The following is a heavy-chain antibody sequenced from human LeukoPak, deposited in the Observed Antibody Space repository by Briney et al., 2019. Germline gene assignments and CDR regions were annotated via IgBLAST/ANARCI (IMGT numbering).Heavy chain of an antibody. CDR1: GFTFSSYW. Sequence: GGSLRLSCAASGFTFSSYWMHWVRQAPGKGLVWVSRINSDGSSTSYADSVKGRFTISRDNAKNTLYLQMNSLRAEDTAVYYCARVGGYSYGRKNFDYWGRGTLVTVSS. CDR2: INSDGSST. J-gene: IGHJ4*02. CDR3: ARVGGYSYGRKNFDY. D-gene: IGHD5-18*01. V-gene: IGHV3-74*01.